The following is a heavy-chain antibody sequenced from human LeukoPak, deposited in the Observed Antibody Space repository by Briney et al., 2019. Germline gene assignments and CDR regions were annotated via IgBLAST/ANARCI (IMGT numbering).Heavy chain of an antibody. Sequence: ASVKVSCKASGGTFSSYAINWVRQATGQGLEWMGWMNPNSGNTGYAQKFQGRVTMTRNTSISTAYMELSSLRSEDTAVYYCARVKRVVPAAMFGGLRYYMDVWGKGTTVTVSS. J-gene: IGHJ6*03. CDR1: GGTFSSYA. CDR3: ARVKRVVPAAMFGGLRYYMDV. V-gene: IGHV1-8*02. CDR2: MNPNSGNT. D-gene: IGHD2-2*01.